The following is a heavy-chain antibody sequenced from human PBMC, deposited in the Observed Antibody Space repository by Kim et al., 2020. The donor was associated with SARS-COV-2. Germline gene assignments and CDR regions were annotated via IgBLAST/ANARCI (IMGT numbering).Heavy chain of an antibody. Sequence: SETLSLTCTVSGGSISSYYWSWIRQPPGKGLEWIGYIYYSGSTNYNPSLKSRVTISVDTSKNQFSLKLSSVTAADTAVYYCARVMTTVTIEYVDVWGQGTTVTVSS. D-gene: IGHD4-4*01. V-gene: IGHV4-59*01. CDR1: GGSISSYY. CDR2: IYYSGST. J-gene: IGHJ6*02. CDR3: ARVMTTVTIEYVDV.